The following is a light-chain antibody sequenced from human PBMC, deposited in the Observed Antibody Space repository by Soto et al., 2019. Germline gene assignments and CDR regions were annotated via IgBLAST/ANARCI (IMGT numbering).Light chain of an antibody. CDR1: QSLLHSNGYNY. CDR3: QHYNGLRPT. V-gene: IGKV2-28*01. J-gene: IGKJ4*01. CDR2: AAS. Sequence: DIVVTQSPLTLPVTPGETASISCRSSQSLLHSNGYNYLDWYLQKPGQSPQLLIYAASNLETGVPSSFSGSGSGTDFTFTISSLQPEDIATYYCQHYNGLRPTFGGGTKVDIK.